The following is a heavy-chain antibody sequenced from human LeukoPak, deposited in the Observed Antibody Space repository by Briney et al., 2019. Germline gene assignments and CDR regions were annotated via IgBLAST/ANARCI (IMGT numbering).Heavy chain of an antibody. V-gene: IGHV3-7*01. D-gene: IGHD1-26*01. Sequence: PGGSLRLSCAASGVTCSSYWMSWVRQAPGEGLEWVGNIKQDRSEKYYVDYVKGRFTISKDNAKNSLYPQMNSLRAENTAVYYYARDRQGAFDYWGQGTLVTVSS. J-gene: IGHJ4*02. CDR3: ARDRQGAFDY. CDR1: GVTCSSYW. CDR2: IKQDRSEK.